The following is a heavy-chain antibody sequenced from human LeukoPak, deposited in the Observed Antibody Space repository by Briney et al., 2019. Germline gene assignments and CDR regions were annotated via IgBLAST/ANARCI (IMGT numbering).Heavy chain of an antibody. V-gene: IGHV3-23*01. J-gene: IGHJ5*02. CDR3: AKGLVPYSGYDFDNWFDP. D-gene: IGHD5-12*01. Sequence: GGPLRLSCPASGFTFSSYAMSWVRQPPGKGLEWVSAIIGCGGSTYYADSVKGRFTISRDNSKNTLYLQMNSLRAEDTAVYYCAKGLVPYSGYDFDNWFDPWGQGTLVTVSS. CDR1: GFTFSSYA. CDR2: IIGCGGST.